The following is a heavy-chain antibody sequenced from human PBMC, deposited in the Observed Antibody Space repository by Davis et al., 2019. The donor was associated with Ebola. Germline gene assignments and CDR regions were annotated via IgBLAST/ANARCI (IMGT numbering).Heavy chain of an antibody. D-gene: IGHD5-12*01. J-gene: IGHJ6*02. CDR1: AASFSSYY. CDR3: ARGGGYGGYGMDV. V-gene: IGHV4-34*01. Sequence: SETLSPTCPLYAASFSSYYWSWIRQLPRKGLEWIGEINHSVSTNYNPSPKSRVTISLDTSKNQSSLKLSSVTAADTAVYYCARGGGYGGYGMDVWGQGTTVTVSS. CDR2: INHSVST.